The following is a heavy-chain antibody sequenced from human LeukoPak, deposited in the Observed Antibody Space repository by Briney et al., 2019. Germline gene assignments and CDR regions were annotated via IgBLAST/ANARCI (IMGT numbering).Heavy chain of an antibody. V-gene: IGHV3-23*01. CDR1: GFTFNNYA. J-gene: IGHJ4*02. CDR2: ISGSGGTT. CDR3: AKGLSSGPGRFDY. Sequence: GGSLRLSCAASGFTFNNYAMTWVRQAPGKGLEWVSYISGSGGTTYYADSVKGRFTISRDNSKNTLSLQMNSLRAEDTAVYYCAKGLSSGPGRFDYWGQGTLVTVSS. D-gene: IGHD6-19*01.